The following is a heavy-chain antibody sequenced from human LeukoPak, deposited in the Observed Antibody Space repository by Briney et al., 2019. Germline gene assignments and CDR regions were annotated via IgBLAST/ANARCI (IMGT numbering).Heavy chain of an antibody. CDR3: AQWKLVPAAIENYYYYMDV. Sequence: GGSLRLSCAASGFTFSSYSMNWVRQAPGKGLEWVSYISSSSSTIYYADSVKGRFTISRDNAKNSLYLQMNSLRAEDTAVYYCAQWKLVPAAIENYYYYMDVWGKGTMVTVSS. V-gene: IGHV3-48*04. D-gene: IGHD2-2*02. CDR2: ISSSSSTI. J-gene: IGHJ6*03. CDR1: GFTFSSYS.